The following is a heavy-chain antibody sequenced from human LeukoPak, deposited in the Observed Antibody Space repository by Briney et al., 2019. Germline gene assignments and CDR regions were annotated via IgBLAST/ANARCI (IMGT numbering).Heavy chain of an antibody. V-gene: IGHV4-59*12. CDR2: IYHSGST. Sequence: SETLSLTCTVSGGSISSYYWSWIRQPPGKGLEWIGYIYHSGSTYYNPSLKSRVTISVDRSKNQFSLKLSSVTAADTAVYYCARGRYYPFDYWGQGTLVTVSS. J-gene: IGHJ4*02. CDR3: ARGRYYPFDY. CDR1: GGSISSYY. D-gene: IGHD3-10*01.